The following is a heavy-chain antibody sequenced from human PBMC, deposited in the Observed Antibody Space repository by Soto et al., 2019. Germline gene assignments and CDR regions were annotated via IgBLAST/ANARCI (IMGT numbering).Heavy chain of an antibody. D-gene: IGHD6-19*01. CDR2: IYYSGST. CDR1: GGSVSSGSYY. J-gene: IGHJ3*02. CDR3: DHYSSGRAFDI. Sequence: PSETLSLTCTVSGGSVSSGSYYWSWIRQPPGKGLEWIGYIYYSGSTNYNPSLKSRVTISVDTSKNQFSLKLSSVTAADTAVYYCDHYSSGRAFDIWGQGTMVTVS. V-gene: IGHV4-61*01.